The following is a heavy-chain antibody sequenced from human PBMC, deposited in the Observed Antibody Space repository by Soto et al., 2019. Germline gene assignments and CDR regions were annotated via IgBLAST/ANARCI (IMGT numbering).Heavy chain of an antibody. CDR2: IIPIFGTA. Sequence: SVKVSCKASGGTFSSYAISWVRQAPGQGLEWMGGIIPIFGTANYAQKFQGRVTITADKSTSTAYMELSSLRSEDTAVYYCARGEGDARYYYYSYGMDVCGQGTTVTVSS. CDR3: ARGEGDARYYYYSYGMDV. D-gene: IGHD2-8*01. J-gene: IGHJ6*02. CDR1: GGTFSSYA. V-gene: IGHV1-69*06.